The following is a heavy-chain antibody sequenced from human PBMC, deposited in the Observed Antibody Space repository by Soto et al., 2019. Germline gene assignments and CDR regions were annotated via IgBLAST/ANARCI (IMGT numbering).Heavy chain of an antibody. D-gene: IGHD1-1*01. V-gene: IGHV1-18*01. CDR3: ARGRYGDY. CDR2: ISAHNGNT. J-gene: IGHJ4*02. Sequence: QVLLVQSGAEVKKPGASVKVSCKGSGYAFTTYGITWVRQAPGQGLEWMGWISAHNGNTNYAQKLQGRVTVTRDTSTSTAYMELRSLRSDDTAVYYCARGRYGDYWGQGAVVTVSS. CDR1: GYAFTTYG.